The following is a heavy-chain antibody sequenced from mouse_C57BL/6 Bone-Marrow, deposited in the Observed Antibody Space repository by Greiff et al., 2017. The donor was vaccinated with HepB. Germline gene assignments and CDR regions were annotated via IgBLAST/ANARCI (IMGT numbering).Heavy chain of an antibody. V-gene: IGHV3-5*01. CDR1: GISITTGNYR. CDR3: ARESATTANWYFDV. J-gene: IGHJ1*03. CDR2: IYYSGTI. D-gene: IGHD1-2*01. Sequence: ESGPGLVKPSQTVFLTCTVTGISITTGNYRWSWIRQFPGNKLEWIGYIYYSGTITYNPSLTSRTTITRDTPKNQFFLEMNSLTAEDTATYYCARESATTANWYFDVWGTGTTVTVSS.